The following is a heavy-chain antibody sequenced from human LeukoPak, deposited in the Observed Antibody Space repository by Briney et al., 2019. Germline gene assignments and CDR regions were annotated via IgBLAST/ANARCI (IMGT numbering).Heavy chain of an antibody. V-gene: IGHV3-21*01. CDR1: GFTFSTYS. CDR3: ARDKSGGYTFYFDY. J-gene: IGHJ4*02. CDR2: ISSSSGYI. D-gene: IGHD5-12*01. Sequence: PGGSLRLSCAASGFTFSTYSMNWVRQAPGKGLEWVSSISSSSGYIYYADSVKGRFTISRDNAKNSLYLQMNSLRAEDTAVYYCARDKSGGYTFYFDYWGQGTLVSVSS.